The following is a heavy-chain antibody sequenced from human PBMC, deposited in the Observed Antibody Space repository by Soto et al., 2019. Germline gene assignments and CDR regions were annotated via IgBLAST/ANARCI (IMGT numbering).Heavy chain of an antibody. CDR2: INAGNGNT. Sequence: QVQLVQSGAEVKKPGASVKVSCKASGYTFTSYAMHWVRQAPGQRLEWMGWINAGNGNTKYSQKFQGRVTITRDTSASTAYMELSSLRSEDTAVYYCARGGLLWFGELVDYWGQGTLVTVSS. D-gene: IGHD3-10*01. V-gene: IGHV1-3*01. J-gene: IGHJ4*02. CDR3: ARGGLLWFGELVDY. CDR1: GYTFTSYA.